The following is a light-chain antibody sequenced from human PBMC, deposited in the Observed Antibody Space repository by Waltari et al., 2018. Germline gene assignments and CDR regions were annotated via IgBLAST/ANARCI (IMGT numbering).Light chain of an antibody. Sequence: QLVLTQSPSASASLGASVQPTCTLSSDHSSFAIAWHQQQPSKGPRFLMKLNSDGSHNKGDGIPDRFSGSSSGAERYLTISSLQSEDEADYYCQTWGTGLRVFGGGTKLTVL. CDR1: SDHSSFA. V-gene: IGLV4-69*01. CDR2: LNSDGSH. CDR3: QTWGTGLRV. J-gene: IGLJ3*02.